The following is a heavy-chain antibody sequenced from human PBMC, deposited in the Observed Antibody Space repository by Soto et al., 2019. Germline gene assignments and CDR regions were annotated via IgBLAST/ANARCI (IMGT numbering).Heavy chain of an antibody. CDR1: GFTFNTAW. J-gene: IGHJ4*02. V-gene: IGHV3-23*01. Sequence: GGSLRLSCAASGFTFNTAWMNWVRQTPGKGLDWVSGISGSGDRTYYADSAKGRFTISKDISRNSLSLQLDSLGVEDTAVYFCVKDDGGYPSTAPHWGQGTLVTVSS. CDR2: ISGSGDRT. D-gene: IGHD3-22*01. CDR3: VKDDGGYPSTAPH.